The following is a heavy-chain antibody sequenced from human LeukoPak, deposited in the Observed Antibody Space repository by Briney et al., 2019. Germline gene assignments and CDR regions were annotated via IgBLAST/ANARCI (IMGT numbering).Heavy chain of an antibody. V-gene: IGHV1-18*01. J-gene: IGHJ4*02. CDR3: ARSFYDSSGPQLDY. CDR1: GYTFTSYG. CDR2: ISAYNGNT. D-gene: IGHD3-22*01. Sequence: ASVKVSCKASGYTFTSYGISWVRQAPGQGLEWMGWISAYNGNTNYAQKLQGRVTMTTDTSTSTAFMELRSLRSDDTAVYYCARSFYDSSGPQLDYWGQGTLVTVSS.